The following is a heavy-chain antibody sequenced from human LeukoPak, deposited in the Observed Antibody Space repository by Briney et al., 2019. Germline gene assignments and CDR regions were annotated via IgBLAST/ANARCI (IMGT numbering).Heavy chain of an antibody. CDR3: AREGGGYSYGHYYHYGMDV. Sequence: GGSLRLSCAASGFTFSSYDMHWVRQATGKGLEWVSAIGTAGDTYYPGSVKGRFTISRENAKNSLYLQMNSPRAGDTAVYYCAREGGGYSYGHYYHYGMDVWGQGTTVTVSS. J-gene: IGHJ6*02. CDR1: GFTFSSYD. D-gene: IGHD5-18*01. V-gene: IGHV3-13*01. CDR2: IGTAGDT.